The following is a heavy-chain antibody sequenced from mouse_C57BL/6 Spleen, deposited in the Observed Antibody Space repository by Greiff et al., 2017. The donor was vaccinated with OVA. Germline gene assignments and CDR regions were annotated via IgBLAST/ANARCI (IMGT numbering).Heavy chain of an antibody. D-gene: IGHD2-3*01. V-gene: IGHV1-81*01. J-gene: IGHJ3*01. CDR3: ARSRDGYYLFAY. Sequence: QVQLQQSGAELARPGASVKLSCKASGYTFTSYGISWVKQRPGQGLEWIGEIYPRSGNTYYNEKFKGKATLTADKSSSTAYMELRSLTSEDSAVYFCARSRDGYYLFAYWGQGTLVTVSA. CDR2: IYPRSGNT. CDR1: GYTFTSYG.